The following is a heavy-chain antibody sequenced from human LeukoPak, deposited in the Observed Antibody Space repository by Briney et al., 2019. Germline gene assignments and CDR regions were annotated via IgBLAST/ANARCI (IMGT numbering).Heavy chain of an antibody. CDR2: INPSGGST. V-gene: IGHV1-46*01. CDR3: ARDGVYCSGGSCYENWFDP. D-gene: IGHD2-15*01. Sequence: GASVKVSCKASGYTFTSYYMHWVRQAPGQGLEWMGIINPSGGSTSYAQKFQGRVTTTRDTSTSTVYMELSSLRSEDTAVYYCARDGVYCSGGSCYENWFDPWGQGTLVTVSS. CDR1: GYTFTSYY. J-gene: IGHJ5*02.